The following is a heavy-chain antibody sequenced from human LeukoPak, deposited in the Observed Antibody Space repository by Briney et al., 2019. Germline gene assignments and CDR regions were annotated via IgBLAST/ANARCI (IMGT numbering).Heavy chain of an antibody. J-gene: IGHJ4*02. CDR2: INPNSGGT. Sequence: GASVKVSCKASGYTFTGYYMHWVRQAPGQGLEWMGWINPNSGGTNYAQKFQGRVTMTRDTSISTAYMELSRLRSDDTAVYYCARASALLWFGELLPFDYWGQGTLVTVSS. CDR1: GYTFTGYY. V-gene: IGHV1-2*02. CDR3: ARASALLWFGELLPFDY. D-gene: IGHD3-10*01.